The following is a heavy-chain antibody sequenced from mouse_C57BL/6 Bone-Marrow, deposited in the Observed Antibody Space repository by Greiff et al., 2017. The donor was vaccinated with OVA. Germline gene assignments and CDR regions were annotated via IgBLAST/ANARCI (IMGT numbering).Heavy chain of an antibody. V-gene: IGHV1-59*01. CDR2: IDPSDSYT. CDR3: ASDATVVADY. D-gene: IGHD1-1*01. J-gene: IGHJ2*01. Sequence: QVQLQQPGAELVRPGTSVKLSCKASGYTFTSYWMHWVKQRPGQGLEWIGVIDPSDSYTNYNQKFKGKATLTVDTSSSTAYMQLSSLTAEDSAVYYGASDATVVADYWGQGTTLTVSS. CDR1: GYTFTSYW.